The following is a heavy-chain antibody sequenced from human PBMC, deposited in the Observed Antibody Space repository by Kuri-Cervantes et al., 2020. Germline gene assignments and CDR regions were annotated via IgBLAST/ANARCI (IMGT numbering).Heavy chain of an antibody. CDR1: GGSFSGYC. J-gene: IGHJ6*03. Sequence: ESLKISCGAYGGSFSGYCWSWIRQPPGKGLEWIGYIYYSGSTNYNPSLKSRVTISVDTSKNQFSLKLSSVTAADTAVYYCARSPSRYYMDVWGKGTTVTVSS. CDR3: ARSPSRYYMDV. CDR2: IYYSGST. V-gene: IGHV4-59*01.